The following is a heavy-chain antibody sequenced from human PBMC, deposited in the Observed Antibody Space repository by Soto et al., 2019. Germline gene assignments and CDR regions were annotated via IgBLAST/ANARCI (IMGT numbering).Heavy chain of an antibody. J-gene: IGHJ4*02. D-gene: IGHD1-26*01. Sequence: QVQLVQSGAEVKKPGASVNVSCKASGYTFTVYYMHWVRQAPGQGLEWMGWINPKSGGTMYPQKFQGRATITWDTSISTAYMGLTRLRSDETAVYYWARDLANGGGTAGFDYWGQGTLVTVSS. V-gene: IGHV1-2*02. CDR1: GYTFTVYY. CDR3: ARDLANGGGTAGFDY. CDR2: INPKSGGT.